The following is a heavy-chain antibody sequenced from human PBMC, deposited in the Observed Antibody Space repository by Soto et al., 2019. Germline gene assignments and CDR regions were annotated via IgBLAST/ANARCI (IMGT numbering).Heavy chain of an antibody. CDR2: IHYSGST. Sequence: QVQLQESGPGLVKPSQTLSLTCTVSGGSISSGDYYWSWIRQPPGKGLDWSGYIHYSGSTYYTPSHRRRFTTSVAAAKNQFPLKLSSVTAGDTAVYYSASISYRYTFYDYWGQGTLVTVSS. CDR1: GGSISSGDYY. V-gene: IGHV4-30-4*01. CDR3: ASISYRYTFYDY. D-gene: IGHD5-18*01. J-gene: IGHJ4*02.